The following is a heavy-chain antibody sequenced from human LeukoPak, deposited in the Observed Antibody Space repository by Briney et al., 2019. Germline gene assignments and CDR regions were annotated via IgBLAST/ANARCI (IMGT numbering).Heavy chain of an antibody. Sequence: SETLSLPRPVSGCSLSRGSYYWSWIRQPPGQGLEWIGYIYYSGSTNYNPSLKSRVTISVDTSKNQFSLKLSSVTAADTAVYYCARALLDFDYWGQGTLVTVSS. CDR1: GCSLSRGSYY. CDR3: ARALLDFDY. J-gene: IGHJ4*02. CDR2: IYYSGST. V-gene: IGHV4-61*01.